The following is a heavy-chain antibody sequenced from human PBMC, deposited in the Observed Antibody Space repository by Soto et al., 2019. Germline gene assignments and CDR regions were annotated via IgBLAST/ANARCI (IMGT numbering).Heavy chain of an antibody. D-gene: IGHD3-10*01. CDR3: AKMLTMVRGVTGLRDFDF. J-gene: IGHJ4*02. CDR1: GFSFSNYA. Sequence: EVQLLEAGGNLIQPGGSLRLSCAASGFSFSNYAMSWVRQAPGQGLEWLSAISGPGSTIYYADSVKGRFTISRDNSKNTLYLQMKSLTGEDTAVYYCAKMLTMVRGVTGLRDFDFWGQGTLVTVSS. CDR2: ISGPGSTI. V-gene: IGHV3-23*01.